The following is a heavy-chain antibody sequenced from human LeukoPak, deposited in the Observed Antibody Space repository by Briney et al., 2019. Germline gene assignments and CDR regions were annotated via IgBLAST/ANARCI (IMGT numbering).Heavy chain of an antibody. D-gene: IGHD6-19*01. Sequence: GGSLRLSCAAFGFTFSSYGMHWVRQVPGKGLEGVAFIRYDESNQYYADSVKGRFTISRDNSKNTLYLQMNSLRPEDTAVYYCAKDIAVAGTMMSGGDYWGQGTLVTVSS. J-gene: IGHJ4*02. CDR3: AKDIAVAGTMMSGGDY. CDR1: GFTFSSYG. V-gene: IGHV3-30*02. CDR2: IRYDESNQ.